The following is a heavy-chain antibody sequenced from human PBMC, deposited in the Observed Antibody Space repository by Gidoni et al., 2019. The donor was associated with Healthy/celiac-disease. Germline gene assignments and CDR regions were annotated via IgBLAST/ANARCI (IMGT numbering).Heavy chain of an antibody. CDR3: AREGGTARGTSGWIDT. Sequence: HVQLLASLGGVVQPGRSLRLSCAAYGFTFSRYAMHWVRQGPGKGLEWVAVISYDGSNKYYADCVKGRFTISRDNSKNKLYMQMNSLRAEDTAVYYCAREGGTARGTSGWIDTWGQGTLVTVSS. D-gene: IGHD5-18*01. CDR1: GFTFSRYA. J-gene: IGHJ5*02. CDR2: ISYDGSNK. V-gene: IGHV3-30*01.